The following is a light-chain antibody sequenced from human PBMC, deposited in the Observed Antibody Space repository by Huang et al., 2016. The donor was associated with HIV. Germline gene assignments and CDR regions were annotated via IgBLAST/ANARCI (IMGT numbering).Light chain of an antibody. V-gene: IGKV3-15*01. CDR2: AAS. J-gene: IGKJ1*01. CDR3: QQYNDWPRS. Sequence: EIVMTQSPGTLSVAPGERATLSCRASQNINTKLAWFQQKPGQAPRLLIYAASTRTADFPARFSCRGSRTEFTLTISSLQSEDIAVYYCQQYNDWPRSFGQGTKVEIK. CDR1: QNINTK.